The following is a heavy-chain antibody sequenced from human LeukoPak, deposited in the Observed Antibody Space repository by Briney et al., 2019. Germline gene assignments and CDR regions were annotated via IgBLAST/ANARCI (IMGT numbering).Heavy chain of an antibody. CDR1: GFTFSNYA. V-gene: IGHV3-23*01. D-gene: IGHD1-26*01. CDR2: ISGSGSST. J-gene: IGHJ6*04. CDR3: AKSSGTYYSGLDV. Sequence: PGGSLRLSCAASGFTFSNYAMNWVRQAPGKGLEWVSTISGSGSSTYYADSVKGRFTVSRDNSKNTLYLQMNSLRAEDTAVYYCAKSSGTYYSGLDVWGKGTTVTVSS.